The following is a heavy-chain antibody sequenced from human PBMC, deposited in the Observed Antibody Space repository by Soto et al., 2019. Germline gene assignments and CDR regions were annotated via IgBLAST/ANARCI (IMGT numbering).Heavy chain of an antibody. CDR2: IYHSGAT. D-gene: IGHD3-3*01. J-gene: IGHJ2*01. V-gene: IGHV4-31*03. Sequence: QVQLQESGPGLVKPSQTLSLTCTVSGGSIRTDGNYWSWIRHHPGKGLEWIGYIYHSGATYYNPSLKSRFTISLDTSKNQFSLKLSSMTAADTAVYYCARADFGVHEYFDLWGRGTLVTVSS. CDR1: GGSIRTDGNY. CDR3: ARADFGVHEYFDL.